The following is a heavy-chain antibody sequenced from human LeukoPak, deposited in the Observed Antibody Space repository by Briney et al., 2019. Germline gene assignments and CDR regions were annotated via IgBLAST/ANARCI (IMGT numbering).Heavy chain of an antibody. D-gene: IGHD1-7*01. V-gene: IGHV4-4*07. J-gene: IGHJ5*02. CDR3: ARANWNYDVDWFDP. CDR1: GGSISSYY. Sequence: SETLSLTCTVSGGSISSYYWSWIRQPAGKGLEWIGRIYTSGSTNYNPSLKSRVTMSVDTSKNQFSLKLSSVTAADTAVYYCARANWNYDVDWFDPWGQGTLVTVSS. CDR2: IYTSGST.